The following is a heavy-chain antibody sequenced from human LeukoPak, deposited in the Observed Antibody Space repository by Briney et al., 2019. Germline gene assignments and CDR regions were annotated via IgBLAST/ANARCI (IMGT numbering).Heavy chain of an antibody. D-gene: IGHD2-2*01. CDR3: ARESIVVVPAAPDYYYYGMDV. Sequence: SETLSLTCTVSGGSISSYYWGWIRQPPGKGLEWIGYIYYSGSTNYNPSLKSRVTISVDTSKNQFSLKLSSVTAADTAVYYCARESIVVVPAAPDYYYYGMDVWGQGTTVTVSS. J-gene: IGHJ6*02. CDR2: IYYSGST. CDR1: GGSISSYY. V-gene: IGHV4-59*01.